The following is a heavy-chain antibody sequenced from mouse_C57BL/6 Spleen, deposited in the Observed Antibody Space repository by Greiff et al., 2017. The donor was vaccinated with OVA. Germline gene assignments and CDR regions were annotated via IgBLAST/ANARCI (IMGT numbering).Heavy chain of an antibody. Sequence: VQLQQSGPELVKPGASVKISCKASGYTFTDYYMNWVKQSHGKSLEWIGDINPNNGGTSYNQKFKGKATLTVDKSSSTAYMELRSLTSEDSAVYYCARRGVVAPYFDYWGQGTTLTVSS. CDR2: INPNNGGT. V-gene: IGHV1-26*01. CDR3: ARRGVVAPYFDY. D-gene: IGHD1-1*01. J-gene: IGHJ2*01. CDR1: GYTFTDYY.